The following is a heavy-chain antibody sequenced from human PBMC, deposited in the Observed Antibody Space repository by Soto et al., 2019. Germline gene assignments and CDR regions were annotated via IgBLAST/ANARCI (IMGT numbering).Heavy chain of an antibody. CDR1: GGTFSSYA. J-gene: IGHJ6*02. CDR3: ASCSGYDSSSYYYYGMDV. D-gene: IGHD5-12*01. Sequence: SVKVSCKASGGTFSSYAISWVRQAPGQGLEWMGGIIPIFGTANYAQKFQGRVTITADESTSTAYMELSSLRSEDTAVYYCASCSGYDSSSYYYYGMDVWGQGTTVTVSS. CDR2: IIPIFGTA. V-gene: IGHV1-69*13.